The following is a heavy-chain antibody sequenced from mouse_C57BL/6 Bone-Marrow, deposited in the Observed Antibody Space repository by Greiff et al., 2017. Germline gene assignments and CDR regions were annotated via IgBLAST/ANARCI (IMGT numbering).Heavy chain of an antibody. Sequence: VQLQQPGAELVMPGASVKLSCKASGYTFTSYWMHWVKQRPGQGLEWIGEIDPSDSYTNYNQKFKGKSTLTVDKSSSTAYMQLSSLTSEDSAVYYCARQLRGLAYWGQGTLVTVSA. CDR1: GYTFTSYW. V-gene: IGHV1-69*01. CDR2: IDPSDSYT. D-gene: IGHD3-2*02. CDR3: ARQLRGLAY. J-gene: IGHJ3*01.